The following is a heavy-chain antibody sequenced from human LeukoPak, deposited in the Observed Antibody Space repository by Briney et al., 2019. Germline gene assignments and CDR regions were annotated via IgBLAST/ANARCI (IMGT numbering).Heavy chain of an antibody. Sequence: GGSLRLSCAASGFTFSSYAMSWVRQAPGKGLEWVSAISGSGGSTYYADSVKGRFTISRDNSKNTLYLQMNSPRAEDTAVYYCARDHSSDRAFDIWGQGTMVTVSS. J-gene: IGHJ3*02. V-gene: IGHV3-23*01. CDR1: GFTFSSYA. D-gene: IGHD3-22*01. CDR3: ARDHSSDRAFDI. CDR2: ISGSGGST.